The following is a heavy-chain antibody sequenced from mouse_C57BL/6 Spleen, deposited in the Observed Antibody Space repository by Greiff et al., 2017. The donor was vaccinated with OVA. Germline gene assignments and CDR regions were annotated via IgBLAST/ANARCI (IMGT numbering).Heavy chain of an antibody. J-gene: IGHJ4*01. Sequence: VQVVESGPGLVAPSQSLSITCTVSGFSLTSYAISWVRQPPGKGLEWLGVIWTGGGTNYNSALKSRLSISKDNSKSQVFLKMNSLQTDDTARYYCARNGNYYENYAMDYWGQGTSVTVSS. CDR3: ARNGNYYENYAMDY. D-gene: IGHD1-1*01. CDR1: GFSLTSYA. V-gene: IGHV2-9-1*01. CDR2: IWTGGGT.